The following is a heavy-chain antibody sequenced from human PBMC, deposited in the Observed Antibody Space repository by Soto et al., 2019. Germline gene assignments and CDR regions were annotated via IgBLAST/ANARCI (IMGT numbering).Heavy chain of an antibody. D-gene: IGHD3-10*01. CDR2: INAGNGNT. CDR3: ARDRVLREVRGATRRWFAP. V-gene: IGHV1-3*01. Sequence: GSSFRVSCKASGSTFASYSMHWVRQAPVQRLEWMGWINAGNGNTKYSQKFQGRVTITRDTSSSTAYMELSSLRSEDTAVYYGARDRVLREVRGATRRWFAPWGQGTLVTVSS. J-gene: IGHJ5*02. CDR1: GSTFASYS.